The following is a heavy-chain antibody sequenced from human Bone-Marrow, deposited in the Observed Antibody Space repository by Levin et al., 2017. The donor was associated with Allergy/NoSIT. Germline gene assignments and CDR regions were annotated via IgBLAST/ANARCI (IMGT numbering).Heavy chain of an antibody. Sequence: SETLSLTCSVSAGSVGDYYWSWIRQPPGKGLEWIGYIYYDGRTNYNPSLKSRVTLSVDMSKNQFSLRLNSVTAADTAVYYCARYGDYPLRFDYWGQGTLVPVAS. CDR2: IYYDGRT. V-gene: IGHV4-59*02. D-gene: IGHD4-17*01. CDR1: AGSVGDYY. J-gene: IGHJ4*02. CDR3: ARYGDYPLRFDY.